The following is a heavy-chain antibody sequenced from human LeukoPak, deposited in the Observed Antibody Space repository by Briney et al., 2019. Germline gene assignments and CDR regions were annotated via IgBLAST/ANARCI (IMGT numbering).Heavy chain of an antibody. Sequence: SETLSLTCTVSGGSISSYYWSWIRQPPGKGLEWIGYIYYSGSTNYNPSLKSRVTISVDTFKNQFSLKLSSVTAADTAVYYCARGATSDSGFEIWGQGTMVTVSS. CDR1: GGSISSYY. D-gene: IGHD5-12*01. V-gene: IGHV4-59*01. CDR3: ARGATSDSGFEI. CDR2: IYYSGST. J-gene: IGHJ3*02.